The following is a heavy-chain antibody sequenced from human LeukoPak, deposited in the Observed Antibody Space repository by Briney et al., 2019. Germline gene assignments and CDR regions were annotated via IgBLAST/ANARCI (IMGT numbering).Heavy chain of an antibody. J-gene: IGHJ3*02. V-gene: IGHV1-2*02. CDR3: ARGANYYDSSGYYYDDDAFDI. CDR1: GYTFTSYG. Sequence: ASVKVSCKASGYTFTSYGISWVRQAPGQGLEWMGWINPNSGGTNYAQKFQGRVTMTRDTSISTAYMELSRLRSDDTAVYYCARGANYYDSSGYYYDDDAFDIWGQGTMVTVSS. D-gene: IGHD3-22*01. CDR2: INPNSGGT.